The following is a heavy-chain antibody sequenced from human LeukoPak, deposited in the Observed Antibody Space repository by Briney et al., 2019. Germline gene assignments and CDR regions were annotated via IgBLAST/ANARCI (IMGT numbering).Heavy chain of an antibody. D-gene: IGHD4-17*01. CDR2: ISSSGSTI. J-gene: IGHJ4*02. V-gene: IGHV3-11*01. CDR1: GFTFSDYY. CDR3: ARLHDYGDYGLGY. Sequence: PGGSLRLSCAASGFTFSDYYMSWIRQAPGKGPEWVSNISSSGSTIYYADSVKGRFTISRDNAKNSLYLQMNSLRAEDTAVYYCARLHDYGDYGLGYWGQGTLVTVSS.